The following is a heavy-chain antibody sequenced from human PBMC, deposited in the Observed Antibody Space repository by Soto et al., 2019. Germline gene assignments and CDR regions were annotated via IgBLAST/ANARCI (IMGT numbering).Heavy chain of an antibody. CDR2: INPNSGDT. CDR3: ARSGSPTVAYYQGPYYFDY. Sequence: ASVKVSCKASGYTFTSYDINWVRQATGQGLEWMGWINPNSGDTNYAQKFQGWVTMTRDTSISTAYMELSRLRSDDTAVYYCARSGSPTVAYYQGPYYFDYWGQGTLVTVSS. J-gene: IGHJ4*02. D-gene: IGHD1-26*01. V-gene: IGHV1-2*04. CDR1: GYTFTSYD.